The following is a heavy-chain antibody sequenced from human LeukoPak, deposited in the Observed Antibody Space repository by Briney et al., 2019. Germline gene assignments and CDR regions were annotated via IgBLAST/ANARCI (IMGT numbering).Heavy chain of an antibody. J-gene: IGHJ4*02. D-gene: IGHD2-8*01. CDR1: GYSFTCYY. CDR3: ARAFTSGRRFDY. V-gene: IGHV1-46*01. CDR2: INPSAGST. Sequence: ASVKVSCKASGYSFTCYYMHWVRQAPGQGLEWMGVINPSAGSTSYTQRFQARVTMTRDTSTSTVYMELSSLSSEDTAVYYCARAFTSGRRFDYWGQGTLVTVSS.